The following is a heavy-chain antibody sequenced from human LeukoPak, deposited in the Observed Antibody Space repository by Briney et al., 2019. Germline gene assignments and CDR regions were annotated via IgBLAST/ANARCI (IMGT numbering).Heavy chain of an antibody. CDR2: ISSSSSYI. D-gene: IGHD2-8*02. V-gene: IGHV3-21*04. CDR1: GFTFSSYS. Sequence: GGSLRLSCAASGFTFSSYSMNWVRQAPGKGLEWVSSISSSSSYIYYEDSVKGRFTISRDNAKNSLYLQMNSLRAEDTAIYYCATYRQVLLPFESWGQGTLVTVSS. CDR3: ATYRQVLLPFES. J-gene: IGHJ4*02.